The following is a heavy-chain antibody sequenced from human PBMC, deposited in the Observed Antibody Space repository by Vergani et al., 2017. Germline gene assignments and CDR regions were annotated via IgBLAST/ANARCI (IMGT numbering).Heavy chain of an antibody. Sequence: QVQLHESGPGLVKPSETLSLICSVSGVSMQSGSFYWTWIRQTAERRLEWMGRVYPSGTTNYNPSLNGRVTIFVDKSKNQISLNLSSVTAADTAKYYCTRDVVSTTPLYGMDVWGQGTAVTVSS. CDR2: VYPSGTT. CDR3: TRDVVSTTPLYGMDV. D-gene: IGHD5/OR15-5a*01. J-gene: IGHJ6*02. V-gene: IGHV4-61*02. CDR1: GVSMQSGSFY.